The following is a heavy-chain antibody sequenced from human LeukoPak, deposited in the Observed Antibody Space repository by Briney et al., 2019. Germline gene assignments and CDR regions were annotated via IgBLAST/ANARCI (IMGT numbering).Heavy chain of an antibody. Sequence: SVKVSCKASGGTFSSYAISWVRQAPGQGLEWMGGIIPIFGTANYAQKFQGRVTITADKSTSTAYMELSSLRSEDTAVYYCAFSSSWCGGYYFDYWGQGTLVTVSS. V-gene: IGHV1-69*06. CDR1: GGTFSSYA. CDR2: IIPIFGTA. D-gene: IGHD6-13*01. CDR3: AFSSSWCGGYYFDY. J-gene: IGHJ4*02.